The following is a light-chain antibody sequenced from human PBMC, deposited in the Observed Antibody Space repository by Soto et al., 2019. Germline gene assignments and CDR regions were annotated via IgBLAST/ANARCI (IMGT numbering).Light chain of an antibody. J-gene: IGKJ3*01. Sequence: ELVLTQSPGTLSLSPGERATLSCRASQSVSSNYFAWYQQKRGQAPRLLIYAASSRAEGIPDKFSGSGSGTDFTLTISSLEPDDFAVYYCQYYGNSLLTFGPGARVDVK. CDR1: QSVSSNY. CDR2: AAS. CDR3: QYYGNSLLT. V-gene: IGKV3-20*01.